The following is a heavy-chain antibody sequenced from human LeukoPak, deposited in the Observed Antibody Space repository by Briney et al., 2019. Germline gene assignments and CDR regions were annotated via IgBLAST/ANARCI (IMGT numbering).Heavy chain of an antibody. CDR3: ARDYSSGYYGVFDY. Sequence: GASVKVSCKASGYTFTSYDINWVRQATGQGLEWMGWMNPNSGNTGYAQKLQGRVTMTTDTSTSTAFMELRSLLSDDTAVYYCARDYSSGYYGVFDYWGQGTLVTVSS. CDR1: GYTFTSYD. V-gene: IGHV1-8*01. J-gene: IGHJ4*02. CDR2: MNPNSGNT. D-gene: IGHD6-19*01.